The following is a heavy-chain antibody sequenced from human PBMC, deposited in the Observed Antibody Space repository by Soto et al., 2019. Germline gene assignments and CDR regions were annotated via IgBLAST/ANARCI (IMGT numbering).Heavy chain of an antibody. Sequence: ETLSLTCTVSGGSISSYYWSWIRQPPGKGLEWIGYIYYSGSTNYNPSLKSRVTISVDTFKNQFSLKLNSMTAADTAVYYCARHNYGSGSTYFDYWGQGTLVTVSS. CDR3: ARHNYGSGSTYFDY. CDR1: GGSISSYY. CDR2: IYYSGST. V-gene: IGHV4-59*08. D-gene: IGHD3-10*01. J-gene: IGHJ4*02.